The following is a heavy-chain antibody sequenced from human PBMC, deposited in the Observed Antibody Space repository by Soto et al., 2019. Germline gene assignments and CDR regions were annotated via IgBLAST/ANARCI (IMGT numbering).Heavy chain of an antibody. J-gene: IGHJ4*02. D-gene: IGHD6-19*01. V-gene: IGHV2-5*01. Sequence: QITLKESGPTLVRPTQTLTLTCTSSGFSLSTSGLGVGWIRQPPGKALAWLALIYWNDDKRYSPSLKARLTISKDTSKNQVVLTMTNMDPVDTATYYCAHRPSGWYLFDYWGQGTLVTVSS. CDR3: AHRPSGWYLFDY. CDR1: GFSLSTSGLG. CDR2: IYWNDDK.